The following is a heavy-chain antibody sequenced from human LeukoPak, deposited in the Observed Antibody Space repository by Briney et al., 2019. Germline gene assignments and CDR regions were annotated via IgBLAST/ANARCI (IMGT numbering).Heavy chain of an antibody. CDR1: GFTFREYY. V-gene: IGHV3-23*01. Sequence: PGGSLRLSCAASGFTFREYYMSWVRQPPGKGLEWVSAISGSGGSTYYADSVKGRFTISRDNSKNTLYLQMNSLRAEDTAVYYCAKDDYGDYRYYGMDVWGKGTTVTVSS. CDR3: AKDDYGDYRYYGMDV. J-gene: IGHJ6*04. CDR2: ISGSGGST. D-gene: IGHD4-17*01.